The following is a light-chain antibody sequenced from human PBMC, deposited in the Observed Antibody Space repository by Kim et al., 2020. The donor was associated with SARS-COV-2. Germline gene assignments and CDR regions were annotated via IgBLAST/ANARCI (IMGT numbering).Light chain of an antibody. CDR1: SSDGGGYNY. Sequence: SITISCTGTSSDGGGYNYVSWYQQRPGKAPKLMIYDVSNRPSGISNRFSGSKSGNTASLTISGLQAEDEADYYCSSYASRNALYVFGTGTKVTVL. CDR3: SSYASRNALYV. J-gene: IGLJ1*01. CDR2: DVS. V-gene: IGLV2-14*03.